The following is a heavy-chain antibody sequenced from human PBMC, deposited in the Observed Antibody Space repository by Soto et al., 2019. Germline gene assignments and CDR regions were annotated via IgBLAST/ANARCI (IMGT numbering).Heavy chain of an antibody. CDR2: FNHSGDT. D-gene: IGHD1-26*01. J-gene: IGHJ4*02. Sequence: SETLSLTCAVYGGSLSGYYWSWIRQPPGKALEWIGEFNHSGDTNYNPSLKSRVTISVDTSKNQLFLNLSSVTAADTAMYYCARQHVRGRTIAGAAEFWGQGTLVTVSS. CDR3: ARQHVRGRTIAGAAEF. CDR1: GGSLSGYY. V-gene: IGHV4-34*01.